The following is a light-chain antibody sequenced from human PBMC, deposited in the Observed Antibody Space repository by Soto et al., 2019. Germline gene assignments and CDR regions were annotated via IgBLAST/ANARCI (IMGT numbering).Light chain of an antibody. J-gene: IGKJ1*01. V-gene: IGKV1-5*03. Sequence: DIHMTQSPSTLSASVLDIVTTTFRASQSIYSWLAWYQQKPGKAPKLLIYKASSLESGVPSRFSGSGSGTEFILTISSLQTDDFATYYCQQYNSYSWFGQGTKVDIK. CDR2: KAS. CDR3: QQYNSYSW. CDR1: QSIYSW.